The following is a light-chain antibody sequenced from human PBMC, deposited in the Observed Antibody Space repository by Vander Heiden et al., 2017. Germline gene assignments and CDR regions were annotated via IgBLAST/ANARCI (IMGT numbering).Light chain of an antibody. CDR2: DDS. V-gene: IGLV3-21*02. CDR1: NIGSKS. CDR3: QVWDSSSNHVV. Sequence: SFVLTQPPPWSVAPGQTASITCGGNNIGSKSVHWYQQEPGQAPVLVVYDDSDRPSGIPERFSGSNSGNTATLTISRVEAGDEADYYCQVWDSSSNHVVFGGGTKLTVL. J-gene: IGLJ2*01.